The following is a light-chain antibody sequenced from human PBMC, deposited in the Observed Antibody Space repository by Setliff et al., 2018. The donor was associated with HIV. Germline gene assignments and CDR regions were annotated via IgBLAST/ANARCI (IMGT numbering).Light chain of an antibody. CDR2: EVS. Sequence: QSALTQPPSASGSPGQSVAISCTGTSSDVGGYNYVSWYQQYPGKAPKLMIYEVSKRPSGVPDRFSGSKSGNTASLTVSGLQTEDEADYYCCSYAGTNTYIFGTGTRSPS. CDR1: SSDVGGYNY. J-gene: IGLJ1*01. CDR3: CSYAGTNTYI. V-gene: IGLV2-8*01.